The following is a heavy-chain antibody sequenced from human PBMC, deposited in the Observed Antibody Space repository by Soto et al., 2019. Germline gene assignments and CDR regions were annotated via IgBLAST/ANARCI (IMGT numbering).Heavy chain of an antibody. Sequence: GESLKISCKASGYSFTSYWIGWVRQMPGKGLEWMGIIYPGDSDTRYSPSFQGQVTTSADKSISTAYLQWSSLKASDTAMYYCASQLKYSSDWYYFDYWGQGTLVTVSS. V-gene: IGHV5-51*01. CDR2: IYPGDSDT. CDR1: GYSFTSYW. D-gene: IGHD6-19*01. J-gene: IGHJ4*02. CDR3: ASQLKYSSDWYYFDY.